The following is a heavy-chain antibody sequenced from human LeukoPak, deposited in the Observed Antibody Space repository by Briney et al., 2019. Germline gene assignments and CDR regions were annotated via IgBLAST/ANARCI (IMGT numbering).Heavy chain of an antibody. CDR3: ARDPTSPLVDIDY. J-gene: IGHJ4*02. Sequence: ASVTVSCKPSGFTFTDYYIHWVRQAPGQGLEGMAYINLNSGGTTFAQKFEGRVTFTRDTSINTSYMELSRLTSDDTAIYYCARDPTSPLVDIDYWGQGTLVTVSS. V-gene: IGHV1-2*02. D-gene: IGHD5-12*01. CDR1: GFTFTDYY. CDR2: INLNSGGT.